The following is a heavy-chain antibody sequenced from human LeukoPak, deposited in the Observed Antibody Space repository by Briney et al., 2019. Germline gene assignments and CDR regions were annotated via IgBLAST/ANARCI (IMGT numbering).Heavy chain of an antibody. V-gene: IGHV1-18*04. D-gene: IGHD3-9*01. CDR1: GYTFTGYY. Sequence: GASVKVSCKASGYTFTGYYMHWVRQAPGQGLEWMGWISAYNGNTNYAQKLQGRVTMTTDTSTSTAYMELRSLRSDDTAVYYCARDWHYDILTGYYSEIDYWGQGTLVTVSS. CDR3: ARDWHYDILTGYYSEIDY. J-gene: IGHJ4*02. CDR2: ISAYNGNT.